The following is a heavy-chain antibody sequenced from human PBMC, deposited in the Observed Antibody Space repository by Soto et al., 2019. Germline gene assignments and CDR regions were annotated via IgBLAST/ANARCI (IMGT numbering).Heavy chain of an antibody. D-gene: IGHD2-2*01. V-gene: IGHV5-51*01. CDR1: GYSFTSYW. CDR3: ASQGYCSSTSCDPAPYYYYGMDV. Sequence: GESLKISCKGSGYSFTSYWIGWVRQMPGKGLEWMGIIYPGDSDTRCSPSFQGQVTISADKSISTAYLQWSSLKASDTAMYYCASQGYCSSTSCDPAPYYYYGMDVWGQGTTVTVSS. J-gene: IGHJ6*02. CDR2: IYPGDSDT.